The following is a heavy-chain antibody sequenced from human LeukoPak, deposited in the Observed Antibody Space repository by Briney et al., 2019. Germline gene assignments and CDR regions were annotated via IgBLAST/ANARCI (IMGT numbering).Heavy chain of an antibody. CDR1: GFTFDDYA. CDR2: ISWDGGST. V-gene: IGHV3-43D*03. D-gene: IGHD3-10*01. Sequence: PGGSLRLSCAASGFTFDDYAMHWVRHAPGKGLEWVSLISWDGGSTYYADSVKGRFTISRDNSKNSLYLQMNSLRAEDTALYYCAKDGTGPYGSGSYYYMDVWGKGTTVTVSS. CDR3: AKDGTGPYGSGSYYYMDV. J-gene: IGHJ6*03.